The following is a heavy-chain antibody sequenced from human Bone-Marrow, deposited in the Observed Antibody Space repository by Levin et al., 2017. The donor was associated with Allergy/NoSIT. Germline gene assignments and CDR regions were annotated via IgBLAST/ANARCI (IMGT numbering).Heavy chain of an antibody. V-gene: IGHV4-59*01. CDR2: IYYSGST. D-gene: IGHD4-17*01. J-gene: IGHJ3*02. Sequence: NSSETLSLTCTVSGGSISSYYWSWIRQPPGKGLEWIGYIYYSGSTNYNPSLKSRVTISVDTSKNQFSLKLSSVTAADTAVYYCARVLRRHTVTGSNAFDIWGQGTMVTVSS. CDR1: GGSISSYY. CDR3: ARVLRRHTVTGSNAFDI.